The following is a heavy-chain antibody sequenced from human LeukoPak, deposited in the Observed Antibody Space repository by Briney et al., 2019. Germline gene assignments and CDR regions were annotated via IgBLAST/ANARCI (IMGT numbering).Heavy chain of an antibody. D-gene: IGHD3-22*01. Sequence: GGSLRLSCAASGFTFSSYAMHWVRQAPGKGLEWVAVISYDGSHIYYADSVKGRFTISRDNSKNTLYLQMNSLRAEDTAVYYCAMTYYFDSSGYYKLDYWGQGTLVTVSS. CDR2: ISYDGSHI. CDR1: GFTFSSYA. V-gene: IGHV3-30*14. J-gene: IGHJ4*02. CDR3: AMTYYFDSSGYYKLDY.